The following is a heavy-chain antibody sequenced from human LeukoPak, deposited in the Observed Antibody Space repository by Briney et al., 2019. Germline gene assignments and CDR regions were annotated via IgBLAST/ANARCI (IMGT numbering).Heavy chain of an antibody. CDR3: ARLSTVTTSFDY. Sequence: SETLSLTCTVSGGSISSYYWSWIRQPAGKGLEWIGRIYTSGRTYYNPSLKSRVSMSVDTSKNQFSLKLSSVTAADTAVYYCARLSTVTTSFDYWGQGTLVTVSS. CDR1: GGSISSYY. CDR2: IYTSGRT. J-gene: IGHJ4*02. D-gene: IGHD4-11*01. V-gene: IGHV4-4*07.